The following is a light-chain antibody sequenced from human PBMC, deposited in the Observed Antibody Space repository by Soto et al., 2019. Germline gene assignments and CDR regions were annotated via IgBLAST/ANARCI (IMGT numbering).Light chain of an antibody. J-gene: IGKJ1*01. V-gene: IGKV4-1*01. CDR1: QSFLYSSNNKNY. CDR2: WAS. CDR3: QQYYSTPWT. Sequence: DILMTHSPDSLSVSLGERATINCKSSQSFLYSSNNKNYLAWYQQKPGQPPKLLIYWASTRESGVPDRFSGSGSGTDFTLTISSLQAEDVAVYYCQQYYSTPWTFGQGTKVDI.